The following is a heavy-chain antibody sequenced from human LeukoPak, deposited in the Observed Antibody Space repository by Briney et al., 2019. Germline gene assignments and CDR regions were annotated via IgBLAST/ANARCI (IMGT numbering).Heavy chain of an antibody. J-gene: IGHJ6*03. D-gene: IGHD5-12*01. Sequence: VASVKVSCKASGYTFTSYDINWVRQATGQGLEWMGWMNPNSGNTGYAQKFQGRVTMTRNTSISTAYMELSSLRSEDTAVYYCARGFYSGYESYYYYYYMDVWGKGTTVTISS. CDR1: GYTFTSYD. CDR2: MNPNSGNT. CDR3: ARGFYSGYESYYYYYYMDV. V-gene: IGHV1-8*01.